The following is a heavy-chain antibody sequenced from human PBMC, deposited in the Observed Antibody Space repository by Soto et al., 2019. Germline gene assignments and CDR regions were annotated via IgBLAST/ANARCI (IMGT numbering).Heavy chain of an antibody. Sequence: EVQLVESGGGLVKPGGSLRLSCAASGFTFSSYSMNWVRQAPGKGLEWVSSISSCSSYIYYADSVKGRFTISRDNAKNSLYLQMNSLRAEDTAVYYCARVHYDLFYYYYGMDVWGQGTTVTVSS. CDR3: ARVHYDLFYYYYGMDV. J-gene: IGHJ6*02. CDR2: ISSCSSYI. CDR1: GFTFSSYS. V-gene: IGHV3-21*01. D-gene: IGHD3-3*01.